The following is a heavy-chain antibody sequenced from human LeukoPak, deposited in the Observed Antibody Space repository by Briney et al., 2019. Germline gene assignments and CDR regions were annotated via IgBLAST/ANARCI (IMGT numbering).Heavy chain of an antibody. CDR2: IYYSGST. V-gene: IGHV4-30-4*08. Sequence: SETLSLTCTVSGGSISSGDYYWSWIRQPPGKGLEWIGYIYYSGSTYYNPSLKSRVTISVDTSKNQFSLKLSSVTAADTAVYYCARASDSSSWFRMYYIVYWGQGTLVTASS. CDR3: ARASDSSSWFRMYYIVY. D-gene: IGHD6-13*01. CDR1: GGSISSGDYY. J-gene: IGHJ4*02.